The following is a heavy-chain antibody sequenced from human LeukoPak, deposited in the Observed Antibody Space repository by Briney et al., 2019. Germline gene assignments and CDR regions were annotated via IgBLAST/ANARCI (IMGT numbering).Heavy chain of an antibody. Sequence: PSETLSLTSTVSNGSISNYSWSSSRQHPRKGLEWIGYVHHSGTANYNPSLMSRVNISIETSEHRPSLKLSSVTAADTALYYCASLGGYYESSSYSQLDAFDIWGQGTMVTVSS. CDR1: NGSISNYS. CDR2: VHHSGTA. J-gene: IGHJ3*02. CDR3: ASLGGYYESSSYSQLDAFDI. D-gene: IGHD3-22*01. V-gene: IGHV4-59*01.